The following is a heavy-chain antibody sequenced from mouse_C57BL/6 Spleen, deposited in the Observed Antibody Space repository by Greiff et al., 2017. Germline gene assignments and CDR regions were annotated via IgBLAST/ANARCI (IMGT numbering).Heavy chain of an antibody. CDR1: GYTFTSYT. V-gene: IGHV1-4*01. J-gene: IGHJ3*01. Sequence: VQLQQSGAELARPGASVKMSCKASGYTFTSYTMNWVKQRPGQGLEWIGYINPSSGYTKYNQTFKDKATLTADKSSSTAYMQLSSLTSDDSAVYYCAREGRAWFAYWGQGTLVTVSA. CDR2: INPSSGYT. CDR3: AREGRAWFAY.